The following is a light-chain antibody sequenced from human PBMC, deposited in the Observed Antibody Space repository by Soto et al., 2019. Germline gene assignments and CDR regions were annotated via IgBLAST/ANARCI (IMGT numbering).Light chain of an antibody. Sequence: DIQMTQCPSTLSASVGDRVTITCRANQSSSSWSAWYQQKPGKAPSLLIYGASTLQSGVPSRFSGSGSGTDFTLTINSLQAEDFATYYCQQTRSYPSTFGGGTKVDIK. CDR1: QSSSSW. CDR2: GAS. CDR3: QQTRSYPST. J-gene: IGKJ4*01. V-gene: IGKV1-5*01.